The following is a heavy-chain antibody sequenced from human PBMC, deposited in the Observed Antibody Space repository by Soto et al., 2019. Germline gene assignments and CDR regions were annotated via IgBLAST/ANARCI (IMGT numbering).Heavy chain of an antibody. D-gene: IGHD5-18*01. CDR2: IYYSGST. V-gene: IGHV4-59*12. CDR3: ARGFMKGYPHY. CDR1: GGSISSYY. J-gene: IGHJ4*02. Sequence: SETLSLTCTVSGGSISSYYWSWIRQPPGKGLEWIGYIYYSGSTNYNPSLKSRVTISVDTSKNQFSLKLSSVTAADTAVYYCARGFMKGYPHYWGQGTLVTVSS.